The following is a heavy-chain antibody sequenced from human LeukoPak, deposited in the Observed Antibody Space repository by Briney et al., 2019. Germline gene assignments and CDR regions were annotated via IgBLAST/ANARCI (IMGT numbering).Heavy chain of an antibody. Sequence: GGSLRLSCAASGFTFSSYAMSWVRRAPGKGLERVSAISGSGGSTYYADSVKGRFTISRDNSKNTLYLQMNSLRAEDTAVYYCAKPTLGWFDPWGQGTLVTVSS. CDR2: ISGSGGST. J-gene: IGHJ5*02. V-gene: IGHV3-23*01. CDR3: AKPTLGWFDP. CDR1: GFTFSSYA.